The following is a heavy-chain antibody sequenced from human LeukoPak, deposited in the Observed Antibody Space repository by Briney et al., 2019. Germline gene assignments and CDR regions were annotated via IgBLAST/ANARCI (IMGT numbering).Heavy chain of an antibody. CDR2: IIPILGIA. D-gene: IGHD1-26*01. Sequence: SVKVSCKASGGTFSSYAISWVRRAPGQGLEWMGRIIPILGIANYAQKFQGRVTITADKSTSTAYMELSSLRSEDTAVYYCARGEAEVGANDYWGQGTLVTVSS. CDR1: GGTFSSYA. V-gene: IGHV1-69*04. J-gene: IGHJ4*02. CDR3: ARGEAEVGANDY.